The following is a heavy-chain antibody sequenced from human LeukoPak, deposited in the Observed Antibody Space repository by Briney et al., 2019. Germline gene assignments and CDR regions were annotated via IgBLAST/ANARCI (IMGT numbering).Heavy chain of an antibody. CDR1: GFTVSSNY. J-gene: IGHJ4*02. CDR3: ARGYSYGYIRY. D-gene: IGHD5-18*01. CDR2: IYDGGST. Sequence: GGSLRLSCAASGFTVSSNYMNRVRQAPGKGLEWVSVIYDGGSTDYADSVKGSFTISRDNSKNMLYLQMNSLRAEDTAVYYCARGYSYGYIRYWGQGTLVTVSS. V-gene: IGHV3-66*01.